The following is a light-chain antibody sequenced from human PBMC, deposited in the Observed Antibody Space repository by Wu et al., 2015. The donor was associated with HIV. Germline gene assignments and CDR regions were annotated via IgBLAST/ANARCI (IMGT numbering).Light chain of an antibody. CDR2: DTS. V-gene: IGKV3-15*01. CDR1: QSVSSN. CDR3: QHYNNWWT. J-gene: IGKJ1*01. Sequence: EIVLTQSPATLSVSPGERITLSCRASQSVSSNLAWYQQKPGQAPRLLIYDTSTRATGIPGRFSGSGSGTEFTLTINSLQSEDFAFYYCQHYNNWWTFGQGTKV.